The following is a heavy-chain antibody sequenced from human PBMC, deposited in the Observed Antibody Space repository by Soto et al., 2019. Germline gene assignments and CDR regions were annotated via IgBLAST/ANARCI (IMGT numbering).Heavy chain of an antibody. D-gene: IGHD3-22*01. V-gene: IGHV3-23*01. J-gene: IGHJ4*02. Sequence: PGGSLRLSCAASGFTFSSYAMSWVRQAPGKGLEWVSAISGSGGSTYYADSVKGRFTISRDNSKNTLYLQMNSLRAEDTAVYYCAKDQNYYDSSGYPFDYWGQGTLVTVS. CDR1: GFTFSSYA. CDR3: AKDQNYYDSSGYPFDY. CDR2: ISGSGGST.